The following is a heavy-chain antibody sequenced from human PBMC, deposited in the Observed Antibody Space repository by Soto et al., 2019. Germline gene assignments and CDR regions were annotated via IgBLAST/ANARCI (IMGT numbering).Heavy chain of an antibody. CDR1: GYTFTGYY. CDR3: ARDRAYYDFWSGYLGACYYYGMDV. V-gene: IGHV1-2*02. Sequence: ASVKVSCKASGYTFTGYYMHWVRQAPGQGLEWMGWINPNSGGTNYAQKFQGRVTMTRDTSISTAYMELSRLRSDDTAVYYCARDRAYYDFWSGYLGACYYYGMDVWGQGTTVTVSS. D-gene: IGHD3-3*01. CDR2: INPNSGGT. J-gene: IGHJ6*02.